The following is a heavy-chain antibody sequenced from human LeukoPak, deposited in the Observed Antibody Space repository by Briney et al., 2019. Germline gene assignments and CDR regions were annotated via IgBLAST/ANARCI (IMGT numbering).Heavy chain of an antibody. CDR3: ARDRGDPGFDY. CDR2: IYSGGST. D-gene: IGHD2-21*02. Sequence: GGSLRLSCAASGFTVSSNYMSWLRQAPGKGLEWVSVIYSGGSTYYADSVKGRFTISRDNSKNTLYLQMNSLRAEDTAGYYCARDRGDPGFDYWGQGTLVTVSS. V-gene: IGHV3-66*02. CDR1: GFTVSSNY. J-gene: IGHJ4*02.